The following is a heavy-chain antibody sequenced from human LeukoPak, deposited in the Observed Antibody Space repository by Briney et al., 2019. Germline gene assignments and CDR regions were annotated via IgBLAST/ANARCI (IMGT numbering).Heavy chain of an antibody. CDR2: ISSTSIYK. D-gene: IGHD6-13*01. CDR1: GFTFSSYS. V-gene: IGHV3-21*04. J-gene: IGHJ4*02. Sequence: PGGSLRLSCAASGFTFSSYSMNWVRQAPGKGLEWVSSISSTSIYKYYADSVKGRFTISRDNSKNSLYLQMNSLRTEDTALYYCAKDILQPQLTLGFDYWGQGTLVTVSS. CDR3: AKDILQPQLTLGFDY.